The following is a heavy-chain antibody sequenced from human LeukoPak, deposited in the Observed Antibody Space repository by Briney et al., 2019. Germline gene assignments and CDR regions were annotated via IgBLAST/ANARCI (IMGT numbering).Heavy chain of an antibody. CDR1: GDSISRYY. Sequence: SETLSLTCTVSGDSISRYYWSWIRQPPGKGLEWIGYIYYGGSTNYNPSLKSRVTMSVDRSRDNFSLKLSSVTAADTPVYFCASSVVRGVFPYWGQGILVTVSS. CDR3: ASSVVRGVFPY. V-gene: IGHV4-59*12. J-gene: IGHJ4*02. CDR2: IYYGGST. D-gene: IGHD3-10*01.